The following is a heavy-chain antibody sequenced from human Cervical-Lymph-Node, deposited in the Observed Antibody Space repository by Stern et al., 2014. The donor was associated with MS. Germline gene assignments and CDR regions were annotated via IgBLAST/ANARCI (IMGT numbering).Heavy chain of an antibody. Sequence: EPLVESGGGVVQPGRSLRLSCAASGFSFSRYAMHWGRQAPGKGLAWVALIWYDGSNPYYADSVTGRFTISRDNFKNTLYLQMNSLRAEDTAVYYCASAYSSSHYYFDYWGQGTLVTVSS. J-gene: IGHJ4*02. CDR1: GFSFSRYA. CDR3: ASAYSSSHYYFDY. V-gene: IGHV3-33*01. D-gene: IGHD6-13*01. CDR2: IWYDGSNP.